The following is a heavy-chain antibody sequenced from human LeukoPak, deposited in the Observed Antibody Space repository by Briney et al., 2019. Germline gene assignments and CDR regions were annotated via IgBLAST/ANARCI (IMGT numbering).Heavy chain of an antibody. J-gene: IGHJ6*03. D-gene: IGHD6-13*01. CDR3: ARPVYSSSYYYYYMDV. CDR1: GGSISSYY. V-gene: IGHV4-4*07. CDR2: IYTSGST. Sequence: SETLSLTCTVSGGSISSYYWSWIRQPAGKGLEWIGRIYTSGSTNYNPSLKSRVTMSVDTSKNQFSLELSSVTAADTAVYYCARPVYSSSYYYYYMDVWGKGTTVTISS.